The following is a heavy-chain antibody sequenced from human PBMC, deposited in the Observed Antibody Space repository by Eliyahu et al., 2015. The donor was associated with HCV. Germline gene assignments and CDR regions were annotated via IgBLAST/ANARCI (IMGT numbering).Heavy chain of an antibody. V-gene: IGHV1-8*01. CDR1: GYTFTSYD. Sequence: QVQLVQSGAEVKKPGASVKVSCKASGYTFTSYDINWVRQATGQGLEWMGWMNPNSGNTGYAQKFQGRVTMTWNTSISTAYMEVSSLRSEDTAVYYCARGGDISSWLYYYYGMDVWGQGTTVTVSS. J-gene: IGHJ6*02. CDR2: MNPNSGNT. D-gene: IGHD6-13*01. CDR3: ARGGDISSWLYYYYGMDV.